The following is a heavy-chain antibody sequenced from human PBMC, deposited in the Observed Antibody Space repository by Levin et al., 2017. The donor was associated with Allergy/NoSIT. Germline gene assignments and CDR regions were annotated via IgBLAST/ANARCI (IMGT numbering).Heavy chain of an antibody. CDR3: ARDRACSGGSCYRYWYFDL. J-gene: IGHJ2*01. Sequence: KISCKASGGTFSSYAISWVRQAPGQGLEWMGGIIPIFGTANYAQKFQGRVTITADESTSTAYMELSSLRSEDTAVYYCARDRACSGGSCYRYWYFDLWGRGTLVTVSS. D-gene: IGHD2-15*01. CDR1: GGTFSSYA. CDR2: IIPIFGTA. V-gene: IGHV1-69*01.